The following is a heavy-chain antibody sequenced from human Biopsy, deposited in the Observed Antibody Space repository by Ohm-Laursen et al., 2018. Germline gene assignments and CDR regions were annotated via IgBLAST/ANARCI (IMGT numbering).Heavy chain of an antibody. Sequence: GASVEVSCKVSGYTFAGYYLHWVRQAPGHGLEWMGWINPNSGNANYAQGFQGRLTVTRDTSISTAYMELTSLTFDDTAIYYCARVPAYPSIDGYYGLDLWGQGTTVIVSS. D-gene: IGHD3-9*01. CDR1: GYTFAGYY. CDR2: INPNSGNA. CDR3: ARVPAYPSIDGYYGLDL. J-gene: IGHJ6*02. V-gene: IGHV1-2*02.